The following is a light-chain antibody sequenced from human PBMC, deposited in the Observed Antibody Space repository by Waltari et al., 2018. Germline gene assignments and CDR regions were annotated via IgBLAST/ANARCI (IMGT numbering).Light chain of an antibody. J-gene: IGKJ1*01. CDR2: WAS. CDR1: QSLLYNSNNKNY. V-gene: IGKV4-1*01. CDR3: QQYYGTPPT. Sequence: DIVMTQSPDFLTVSLGERATINCKSSQSLLYNSNNKNYLAWYQQKLGQPPNLLIYWASTRKSGVPDRFSGSGSGTDFTLTISSLQAEDVAVYYCQQYYGTPPTFGQGTKVDIK.